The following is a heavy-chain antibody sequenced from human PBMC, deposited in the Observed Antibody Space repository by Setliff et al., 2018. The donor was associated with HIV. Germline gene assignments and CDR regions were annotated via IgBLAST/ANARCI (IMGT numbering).Heavy chain of an antibody. CDR2: IKEDGSEK. CDR1: GFIFSRYW. Sequence: GGSLRLSCEASGFIFSRYWMSWVRQAPGKGLEWVANIKEDGSEKYYVDSVKGRFTVSRDNAENSVYLQMNGLRVEDTAVYYCTRGRPLGVPDHWGQGTLVTVSS. CDR3: TRGRPLGVPDH. V-gene: IGHV3-7*01. J-gene: IGHJ4*02. D-gene: IGHD3-10*01.